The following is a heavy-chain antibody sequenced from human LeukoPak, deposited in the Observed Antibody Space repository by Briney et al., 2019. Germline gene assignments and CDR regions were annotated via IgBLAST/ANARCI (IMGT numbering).Heavy chain of an antibody. CDR2: ISYDGSNK. Sequence: GGSLRLSCAASGFTFTSYGMHWVRQAPGKGLEWVAVISYDGSNKYYADSVKGRFTISRDNSKNTLYLQMNSLRAEDTAVYYCARDSGYYYGSGSYEIDYWGQGTLVTVSS. J-gene: IGHJ4*02. CDR1: GFTFTSYG. CDR3: ARDSGYYYGSGSYEIDY. V-gene: IGHV3-30*03. D-gene: IGHD3-10*01.